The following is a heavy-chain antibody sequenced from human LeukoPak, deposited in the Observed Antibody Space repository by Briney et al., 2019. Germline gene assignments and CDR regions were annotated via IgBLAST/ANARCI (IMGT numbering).Heavy chain of an antibody. D-gene: IGHD3-16*02. CDR1: GFAFSDYY. Sequence: PGGSLRLSCAASGFAFSDYYMGWIRQAPGKGLQWISYITNSGTSVYYADSVKGRFTISRDNAKSSLYLQMNSLRSEDTALYYCGRAGVDTRGHYQGFDYWGQGTLVTVSS. V-gene: IGHV3-11*04. J-gene: IGHJ4*02. CDR2: ITNSGTSV. CDR3: GRAGVDTRGHYQGFDY.